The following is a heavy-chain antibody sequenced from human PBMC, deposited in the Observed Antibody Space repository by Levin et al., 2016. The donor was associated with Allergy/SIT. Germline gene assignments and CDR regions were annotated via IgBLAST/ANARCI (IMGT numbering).Heavy chain of an antibody. CDR3: VRSDTDFVADY. Sequence: GGSLRLSCAASGFTFSSYAIHWVRQAPGKGLEYVSTISSNGGATYYADSVKGRFTISRDNSKNTLYLQMGSLRAEDMAVYYCVRSDTDFVADYWGQGTLVTVSS. D-gene: IGHD5-18*01. V-gene: IGHV3-64*02. CDR1: GFTFSSYA. J-gene: IGHJ4*02. CDR2: ISSNGGAT.